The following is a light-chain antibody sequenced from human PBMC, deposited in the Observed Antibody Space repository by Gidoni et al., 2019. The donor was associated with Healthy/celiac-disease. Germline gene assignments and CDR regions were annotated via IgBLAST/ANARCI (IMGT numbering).Light chain of an antibody. CDR1: SSDVGGYNY. CDR2: YVS. Sequence: QSALTQPASVSGSPGQSITISCTGTSSDVGGYNYVSWYQQHPGKAPKLMIYYVSNRPSGVSHRFSGSKSGNTASLTISGLQAEDEADYYCSSYTSSSTHYVFGTGTKVTVL. V-gene: IGLV2-14*03. J-gene: IGLJ1*01. CDR3: SSYTSSSTHYV.